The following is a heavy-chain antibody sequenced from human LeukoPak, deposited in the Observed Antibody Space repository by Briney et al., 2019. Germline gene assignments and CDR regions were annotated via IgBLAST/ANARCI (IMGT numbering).Heavy chain of an antibody. V-gene: IGHV4-59*08. J-gene: IGHJ4*02. CDR3: ARYYDRTGFDY. CDR2: IYYSGST. D-gene: IGHD3-16*01. CDR1: GGSISSYY. Sequence: SETLSLTCTVSGGSISSYYWSWIRQPPGKGLEWIGYIYYSGSTNYNPSLKSRVTISIHTSRNQFSLMLSPVTAADTAMYYCARYYDRTGFDYWGQGTLVTVSS.